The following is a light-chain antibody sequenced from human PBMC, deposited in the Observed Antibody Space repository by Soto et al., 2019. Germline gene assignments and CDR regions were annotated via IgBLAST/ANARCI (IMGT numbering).Light chain of an antibody. J-gene: IGLJ1*01. V-gene: IGLV2-18*02. CDR2: EVS. Sequence: QSALTQPPSVSGSPGQSVTISCSGTSSDVGSYNRVSWYQQPPGTAPKLMIYEVSNRPSGVPDRFSGSKSGNTASLTISGLQAEDEADYYCSSFTSSSTYVFGTGTNDRP. CDR3: SSFTSSSTYV. CDR1: SSDVGSYNR.